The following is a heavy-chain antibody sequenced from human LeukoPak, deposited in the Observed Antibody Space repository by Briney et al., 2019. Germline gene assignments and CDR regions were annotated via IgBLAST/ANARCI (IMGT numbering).Heavy chain of an antibody. CDR2: IIPIFGTA. CDR1: GYTFTSYY. V-gene: IGHV1-69*13. Sequence: SVKVSCKASGYTFTSYYMHWVRQAPGQGLEWMGGIIPIFGTANYAQKFQGRVTITADESTSTAYMELSSLRSEDTAVYYCARAVEMATIDAFDIWGQGTMVTVSS. J-gene: IGHJ3*02. D-gene: IGHD5-24*01. CDR3: ARAVEMATIDAFDI.